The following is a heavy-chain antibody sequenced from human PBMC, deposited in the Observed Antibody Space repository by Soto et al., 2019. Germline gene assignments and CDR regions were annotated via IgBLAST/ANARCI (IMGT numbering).Heavy chain of an antibody. D-gene: IGHD6-25*01. CDR2: ISSSSRYT. V-gene: IGHV3-11*05. J-gene: IGHJ3*02. Sequence: QLVESGGGLVKPGGSLRLSCAASGFTFSDYYMSWIRQAPGKGLEWVSFISSSSRYTNYADSVEGRFTISRDNAKNSLYLQVESLRAEDTAVYYCARTRHRPGEDAFDIWGQGTMVTVSS. CDR1: GFTFSDYY. CDR3: ARTRHRPGEDAFDI.